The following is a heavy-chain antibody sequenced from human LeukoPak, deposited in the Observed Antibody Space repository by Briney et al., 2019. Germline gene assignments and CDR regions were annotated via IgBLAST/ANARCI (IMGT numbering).Heavy chain of an antibody. Sequence: GGSLRLSCAASGFTFSSYAMSWVRQAPGKGLEWVSSISSSSSYIYYADSVKGRFTISRDNAKNSLYLQMNSLRAEDTAVYYCASKGSGFDYWGQGTLVTVSS. J-gene: IGHJ4*02. CDR1: GFTFSSYA. D-gene: IGHD6-19*01. CDR3: ASKGSGFDY. CDR2: ISSSSSYI. V-gene: IGHV3-21*01.